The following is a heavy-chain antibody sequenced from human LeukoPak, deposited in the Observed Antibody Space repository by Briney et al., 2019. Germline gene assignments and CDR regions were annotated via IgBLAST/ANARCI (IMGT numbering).Heavy chain of an antibody. Sequence: SQTLSLTCAVSGGSISSGGYSWSWIRQPPGKGLEWIGYIYHSGRTHYNPSIKSLITISVNSTNNQFSLKLSSVTAADTAVYYCARDHTYGMDVWGQGTTVTVSS. V-gene: IGHV4-30-2*01. CDR2: IYHSGRT. CDR1: GGSISSGGYS. CDR3: ARDHTYGMDV. J-gene: IGHJ6*02.